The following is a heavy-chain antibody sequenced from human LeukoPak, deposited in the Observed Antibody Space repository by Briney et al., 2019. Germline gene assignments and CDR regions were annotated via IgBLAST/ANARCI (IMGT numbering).Heavy chain of an antibody. CDR1: GFTFSSYA. J-gene: IGHJ4*02. CDR2: ISYDGSNK. D-gene: IGHD6-13*01. CDR3: AKSIAAALSGY. Sequence: GGSLRLSCAASGFTFSSYAMSWVRQAPGKGLEWVAVISYDGSNKYYADSVKGRFTISRDNSKNTLYLQMNSLRAEDTAVYYCAKSIAAALSGYWGQGTLVTVSS. V-gene: IGHV3-30*18.